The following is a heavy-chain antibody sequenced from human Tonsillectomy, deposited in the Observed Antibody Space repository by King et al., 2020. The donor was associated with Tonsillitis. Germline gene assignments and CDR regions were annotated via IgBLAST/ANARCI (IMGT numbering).Heavy chain of an antibody. V-gene: IGHV4-59*01. D-gene: IGHD3-16*01. CDR2: IYYSGST. J-gene: IGHJ5*02. CDR3: ARVYTYGNSQKWFAP. Sequence: QLQESGPGLVKPSETLSLTCTVSGGSISPYYWSWIRQPPGKGVEWIGDIYYSGSTSYNPSLSSRVTISIDTSKSQFSLNMNSVSAADTAVYYCARVYTYGNSQKWFAPWGQGTLVTVSS. CDR1: GGSISPYY.